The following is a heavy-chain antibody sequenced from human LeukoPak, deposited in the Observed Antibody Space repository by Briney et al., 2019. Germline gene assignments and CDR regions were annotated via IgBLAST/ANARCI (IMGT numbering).Heavy chain of an antibody. CDR1: GGTFSSYA. CDR3: ARGWVTIFGVVSPYAFDI. J-gene: IGHJ3*02. D-gene: IGHD3-3*01. CDR2: IIPIFGTA. Sequence: ASVKVSCKASGGTFSSYAISWVRQAPGQGLEWMGGIIPIFGTANYAQKFQGRVTITADESTSTAYMELSSLRSEDTAVYYCARGWVTIFGVVSPYAFDIWGQGTMVTVSS. V-gene: IGHV1-69*01.